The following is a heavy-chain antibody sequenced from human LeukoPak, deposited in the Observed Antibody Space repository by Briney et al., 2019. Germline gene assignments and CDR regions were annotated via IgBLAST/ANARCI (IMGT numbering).Heavy chain of an antibody. D-gene: IGHD3-10*01. Sequence: PSETLSLTCAVYGGSFSGYYWSWIRQPPGKGLEWIGEINHSGSTNYNPSLKSRVTISVDTSKNQFSLKLSSVTAADTAVYYCARVGGENYFDYWGQGTLVTVSS. J-gene: IGHJ4*02. CDR2: INHSGST. V-gene: IGHV4-34*01. CDR1: GGSFSGYY. CDR3: ARVGGENYFDY.